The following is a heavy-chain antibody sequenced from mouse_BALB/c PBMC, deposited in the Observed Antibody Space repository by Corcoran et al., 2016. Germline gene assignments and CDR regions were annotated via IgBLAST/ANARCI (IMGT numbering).Heavy chain of an antibody. Sequence: QVTLKESGPGILQPSQTLSLTCSFSGFSLSTSGMGVSWIRQPSGKGLEWLAHIYWDDDKRYNPSLKSRLTISKDTSSNQVFLKITSVDTADTATYYCARRADGYDEVFAYWGQGTLVTVSA. CDR3: ARRADGYDEVFAY. CDR2: IYWDDDK. D-gene: IGHD2-2*01. V-gene: IGHV8-12*01. CDR1: GFSLSTSGMG. J-gene: IGHJ3*01.